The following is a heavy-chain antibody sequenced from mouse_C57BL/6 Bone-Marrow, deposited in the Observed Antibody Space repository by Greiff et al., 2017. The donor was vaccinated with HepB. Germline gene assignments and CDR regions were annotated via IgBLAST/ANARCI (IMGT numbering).Heavy chain of an antibody. J-gene: IGHJ1*03. Sequence: EVQGVESGGGLVQPGGSLSLSCAASGFTFTDYYMSWVRQPPGKALEWLGFIRNKANGYTTEYSASVKGRFTISRDNSQSILYLQMNALRAEDSATYYCARYRYYGSSLYWYFDVWGTGTTVTVSS. V-gene: IGHV7-3*01. CDR1: GFTFTDYY. D-gene: IGHD1-1*01. CDR3: ARYRYYGSSLYWYFDV. CDR2: IRNKANGYTT.